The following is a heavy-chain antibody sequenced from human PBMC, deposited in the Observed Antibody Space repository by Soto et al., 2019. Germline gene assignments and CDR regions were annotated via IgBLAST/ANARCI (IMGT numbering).Heavy chain of an antibody. V-gene: IGHV1-18*01. Sequence: QVQLVQSANEVKKPGASVRVSCKAAGYTFIRYGIAWVRQAPGQGLEWMGWISPYNDYTVYAQKFQGRVSMTADTSTRTGDMNLRGLKSDDTAVYYCARGGYYDNSWGKLSHYGLDVWGQGTSVSVSS. D-gene: IGHD3-16*01. CDR2: ISPYNDYT. CDR1: GYTFIRYG. J-gene: IGHJ6*02. CDR3: ARGGYYDNSWGKLSHYGLDV.